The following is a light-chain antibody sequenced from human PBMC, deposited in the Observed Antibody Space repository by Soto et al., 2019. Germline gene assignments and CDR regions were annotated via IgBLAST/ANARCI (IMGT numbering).Light chain of an antibody. J-gene: IGKJ2*01. V-gene: IGKV3-11*01. Sequence: EIVLTQSPATLSLSPGERATLSCRASQSVSSYLAWYQQKPGQAPRLQSGIPSRFSGSGSGTEFTLTISSLQPDDFATYYCQQYTTYPYTFGQGTKLEIK. CDR3: QQYTTYPYT. CDR1: QSVSSY.